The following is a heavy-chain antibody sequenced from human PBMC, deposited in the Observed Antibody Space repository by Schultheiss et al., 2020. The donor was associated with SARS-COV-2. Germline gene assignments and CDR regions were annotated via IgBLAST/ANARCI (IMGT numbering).Heavy chain of an antibody. Sequence: SQTLSLTCTVSGGSISTYYWTWMRQPPGKALEWLGYIYHSGSTYYNPSLKSRVTISVDTSKNQFSLKLSSVTAADTAVYYCARDYLPSGYSYGLKWFDPWGQGTLVTVSS. V-gene: IGHV4-59*01. D-gene: IGHD5-18*01. CDR2: IYHSGST. CDR3: ARDYLPSGYSYGLKWFDP. CDR1: GGSISTYY. J-gene: IGHJ5*02.